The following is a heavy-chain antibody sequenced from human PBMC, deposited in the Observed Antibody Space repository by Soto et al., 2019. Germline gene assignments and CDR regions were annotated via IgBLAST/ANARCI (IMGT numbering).Heavy chain of an antibody. V-gene: IGHV4-39*01. D-gene: IGHD3-10*01. Sequence: PSETLSLTCTVSGGSISSSSYYWGWIRQPPGKGLEWIGSIYYSGSTYYNPSLKSRVTIPVDTSKNQFSLKLSSVTAADTAVYYCARGESSGSYFPYFSFWGQGTPVTVSS. CDR3: ARGESSGSYFPYFSF. CDR2: IYYSGST. J-gene: IGHJ4*02. CDR1: GGSISSSSYY.